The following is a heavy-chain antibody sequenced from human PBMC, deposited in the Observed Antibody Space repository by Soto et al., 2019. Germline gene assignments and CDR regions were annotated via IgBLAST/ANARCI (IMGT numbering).Heavy chain of an antibody. V-gene: IGHV3-48*02. CDR1: GFTFSSYS. CDR2: ISSSSSTI. D-gene: IGHD1-26*01. CDR3: ARELQWGLPYANWFDP. Sequence: GGSLRLSCAASGFTFSSYSMNWVRQAPGKGLEWFSYISSSSSTIYYADSVKGRFTISRDNAKNSLYLQMNSLRDEDTAVYYCARELQWGLPYANWFDPWGQGTLVTVSS. J-gene: IGHJ5*02.